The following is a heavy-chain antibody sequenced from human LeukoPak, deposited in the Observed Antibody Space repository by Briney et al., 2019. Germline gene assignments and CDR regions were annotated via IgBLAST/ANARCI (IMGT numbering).Heavy chain of an antibody. V-gene: IGHV1-46*01. CDR3: ARVVKGGYDFWSGPYYFGH. D-gene: IGHD3-3*01. CDR1: GYTFSSWH. J-gene: IGHJ4*02. CDR2: INPSGEST. Sequence: ASVKVSCKASGYTFSSWHMHWVRQAPGQGLEWMGIINPSGESTNYAQEFQARVTMTRDTSTSTVYMELSSLRSEDTAVYYCARVVKGGYDFWSGPYYFGHWGQGTLVTVSS.